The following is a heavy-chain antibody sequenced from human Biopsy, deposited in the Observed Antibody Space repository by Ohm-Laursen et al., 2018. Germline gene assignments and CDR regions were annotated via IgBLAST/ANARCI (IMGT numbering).Heavy chain of an antibody. CDR2: IYYSGST. Sequence: SDTLSLTCTVSGDSIARYYWTWIRQSPGKGLEWIGYIYYSGSTNYNPSLRSRVTISVDRSKNQFSLELSSVTAADTAVYYCARVGAGAPSIDYFDYWGQGALVTVSS. CDR1: GDSIARYY. CDR3: ARVGAGAPSIDYFDY. V-gene: IGHV4-59*07. J-gene: IGHJ4*02. D-gene: IGHD1-26*01.